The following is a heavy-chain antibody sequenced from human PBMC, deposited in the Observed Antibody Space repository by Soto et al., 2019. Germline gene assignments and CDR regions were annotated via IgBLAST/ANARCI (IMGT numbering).Heavy chain of an antibody. CDR3: AHKRDVSRGFKY. Sequence: QITLKESGPTLVKPTQTLTLTCTFSGFSLSINGVAVGWIRQPPGQALEWLALIYWDDDQRYNPSLKNRLTITKDTSTNQVVLTRTNMDPVHTATYYCAHKRDVSRGFKYWGQGTLVTVPS. CDR1: GFSLSINGVA. J-gene: IGHJ4*02. CDR2: IYWDDDQ. D-gene: IGHD3-10*01. V-gene: IGHV2-5*02.